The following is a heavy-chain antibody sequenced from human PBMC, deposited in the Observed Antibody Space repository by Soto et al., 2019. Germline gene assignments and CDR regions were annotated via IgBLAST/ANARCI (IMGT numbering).Heavy chain of an antibody. J-gene: IGHJ6*02. V-gene: IGHV4-34*01. Sequence: AETLSLTCACYGGFLSESYWTCIRQPPGDGLDCIGEINHVGGTNYNPSLKSRVTMSVDTSKNQFSLKLSSVTAADTAVYYCARSYAAARTGGYYYYYYGMDVWGQGTTVTVSS. CDR3: ARSYAAARTGGYYYYYYGMDV. CDR2: INHVGGT. CDR1: GGFLSESY. D-gene: IGHD6-6*01.